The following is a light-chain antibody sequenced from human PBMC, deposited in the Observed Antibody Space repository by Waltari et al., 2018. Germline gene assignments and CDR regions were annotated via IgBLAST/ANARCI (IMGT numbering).Light chain of an antibody. Sequence: DIVMTQSPDSLAVSLGERATINCKSSQSVLYSSNNKNYLAWYQQKPGQPTKLLIYWASTRESGVPDRFSGSWSGTDFTLTISSLQAEYVAVYFCQEFYSAAYTFGQGTKLEIK. J-gene: IGKJ2*01. CDR2: WAS. CDR1: QSVLYSSNNKNY. V-gene: IGKV4-1*01. CDR3: QEFYSAAYT.